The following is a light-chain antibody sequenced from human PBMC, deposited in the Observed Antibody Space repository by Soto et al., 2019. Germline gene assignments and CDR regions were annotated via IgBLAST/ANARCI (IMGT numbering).Light chain of an antibody. Sequence: DVVMTQSPLSLPVTLGPPASIACRSSQSIVYSDGNTYLNWFQQRPGQSPRRIIYKVSNRDSGVPDRFSGSGSGTDFPMKLSRVEAEDVGVYYCMEGKHWPPPFTFGPGTKVDIK. CDR1: QSIVYSDGNTY. CDR3: MEGKHWPPPFT. CDR2: KVS. V-gene: IGKV2-30*01. J-gene: IGKJ3*01.